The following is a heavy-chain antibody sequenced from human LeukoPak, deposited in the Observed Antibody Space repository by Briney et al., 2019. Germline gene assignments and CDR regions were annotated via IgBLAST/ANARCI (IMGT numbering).Heavy chain of an antibody. CDR2: IYTSGST. J-gene: IGHJ4*02. CDR3: AREYGDYVGN. Sequence: SQTLSLTCTVSGGSISSGSYYWSSIRQPAGKGLEWIGRIYTSGSTNYNPSLKSRVTISVDTSKNLFSLKLSSVTAADTAVYYCAREYGDYVGNWGQGTLVTVSS. CDR1: GGSISSGSYY. D-gene: IGHD4-17*01. V-gene: IGHV4-61*02.